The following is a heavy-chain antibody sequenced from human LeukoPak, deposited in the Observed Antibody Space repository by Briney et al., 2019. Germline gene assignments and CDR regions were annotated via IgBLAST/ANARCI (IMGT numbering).Heavy chain of an antibody. CDR3: ARDPVDGYSHFDY. V-gene: IGHV1-2*02. Sequence: GASVMVSCKASGYTLTDHHVIWVRQAPGQGPEWVAWFKSKNRGVAYAQEFQGRVTMTRDTSTNTAYMELSSLTFDDTATYYCARDPVDGYSHFDYWGQGTLVTVSS. J-gene: IGHJ4*02. CDR2: FKSKNRGV. CDR1: GYTLTDHH. D-gene: IGHD5-24*01.